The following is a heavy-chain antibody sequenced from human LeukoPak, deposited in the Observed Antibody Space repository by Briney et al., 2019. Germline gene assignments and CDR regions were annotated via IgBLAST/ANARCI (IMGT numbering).Heavy chain of an antibody. CDR2: ISSSSSAI. Sequence: PGGSLRLSCAASEFTFSNYRMNWVRQAPGKGLEWVSYISSSSSAIYYADSVKGRFTISRDNAKNSLYLQMNSLRAEDTAVYYCARDLSNYYDSSGYYFDYWGQGTLVTVSS. J-gene: IGHJ4*02. CDR1: EFTFSNYR. CDR3: ARDLSNYYDSSGYYFDY. V-gene: IGHV3-48*04. D-gene: IGHD3-22*01.